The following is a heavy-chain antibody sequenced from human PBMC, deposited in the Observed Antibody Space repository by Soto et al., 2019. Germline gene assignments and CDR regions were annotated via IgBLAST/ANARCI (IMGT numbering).Heavy chain of an antibody. CDR1: GFTFSIYN. CDR3: ARRITSSFDY. D-gene: IGHD1-20*01. CDR2: ITGSGDYT. J-gene: IGHJ4*02. V-gene: IGHV3-23*01. Sequence: EVQLLESGGGLVQPGGSLRLSCVASGFTFSIYNMNWVRQAPGKGLEWVSVITGSGDYTNYADSVKGRFTISRDNSKNPLSLQMNSLRSEDTAVYFCARRITSSFDYWGQGTLVTVSS.